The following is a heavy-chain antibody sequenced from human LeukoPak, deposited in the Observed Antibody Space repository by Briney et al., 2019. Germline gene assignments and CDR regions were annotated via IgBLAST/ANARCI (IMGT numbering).Heavy chain of an antibody. D-gene: IGHD6-13*01. CDR3: ARGAAAGMGYYYYGMDV. J-gene: IGHJ6*02. CDR1: GGSISSYY. Sequence: SSETLSLTCTVSGGSISSYYWSWIRQPPGKGLEWIGYIYYSGSTNYNPSLKSRVTISVDTSKNQFSLKLSSVTAADTAVYYCARGAAAGMGYYYYGMDVWGQGTTVTVSS. V-gene: IGHV4-59*01. CDR2: IYYSGST.